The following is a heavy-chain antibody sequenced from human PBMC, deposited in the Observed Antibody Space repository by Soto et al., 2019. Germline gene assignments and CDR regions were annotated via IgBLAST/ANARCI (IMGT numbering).Heavy chain of an antibody. Sequence: GGSLRLSCAASGFTFSSYWMSWVRQAPGKGLEWVATINPDGSEKYYVDSVKGRSTISRDNAKNSLYLQMNSLRVEDTAVYYCATDLNWENFWGQGTLVTVSS. CDR2: INPDGSEK. CDR3: ATDLNWENF. D-gene: IGHD7-27*01. CDR1: GFTFSSYW. J-gene: IGHJ4*02. V-gene: IGHV3-7*01.